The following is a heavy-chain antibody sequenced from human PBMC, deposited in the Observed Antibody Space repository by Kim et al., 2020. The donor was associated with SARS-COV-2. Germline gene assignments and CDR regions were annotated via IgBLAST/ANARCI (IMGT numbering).Heavy chain of an antibody. CDR3: AKEDWLSVTMIVVVTGDAFDI. CDR2: ISGSGGST. D-gene: IGHD3-22*01. J-gene: IGHJ3*02. Sequence: GGSLRLSCAASGFTFSSYAMSWVRQAPGKGLEWVSAISGSGGSTYYADSVKGRFTISRDNSKNTLYLQMNSLRAEDTAVYYCAKEDWLSVTMIVVVTGDAFDIWGQGTMVTVSS. CDR1: GFTFSSYA. V-gene: IGHV3-23*01.